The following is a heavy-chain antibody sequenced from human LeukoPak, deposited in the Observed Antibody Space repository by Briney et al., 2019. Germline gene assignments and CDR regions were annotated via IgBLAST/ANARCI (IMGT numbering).Heavy chain of an antibody. J-gene: IGHJ5*02. CDR2: IYTSGST. CDR1: GGSISSYY. D-gene: IGHD3-3*01. V-gene: IGHV4-4*07. Sequence: SETLSLTCTVSGGSISSYYWSWIRQPAGKGLEWIGRIYTSGSTNYNPSLKSRVTISVDTSKNQFSLKLSSVTAADTAVYYCARHILGGITIFGVVYHWGQGTLVTVSS. CDR3: ARHILGGITIFGVVYH.